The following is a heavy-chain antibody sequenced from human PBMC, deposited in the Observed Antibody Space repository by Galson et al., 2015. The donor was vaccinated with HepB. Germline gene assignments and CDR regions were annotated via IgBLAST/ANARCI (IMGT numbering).Heavy chain of an antibody. CDR2: ISHSGST. Sequence: SETLSLTCAVHGGPFSGYYWSWIRHTPGKGLEWIGEISHSGSTNYNPSLKSRATISEDTSKKPFSLKVNSVTVADTAVYYCARLYEGGSSWFHGRPFDIWGQGTMVTVSS. CDR3: ARLYEGGSSWFHGRPFDI. CDR1: GGPFSGYY. V-gene: IGHV4-34*01. J-gene: IGHJ3*02. D-gene: IGHD6-13*01.